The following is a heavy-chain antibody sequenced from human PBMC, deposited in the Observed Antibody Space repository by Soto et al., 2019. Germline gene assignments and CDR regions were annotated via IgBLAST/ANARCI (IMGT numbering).Heavy chain of an antibody. CDR2: ISGSGSTT. CDR3: AKDRLMLTMVVVGAFDF. V-gene: IGHV3-23*01. J-gene: IGHJ3*01. CDR1: GFSFNNHA. Sequence: VQLLESGGGLVQPGGSLRLSCAASGFSFNNHAMTWVRQAPGKGLEWVSGISGSGSTTHYADSVKGRFTISRDNSKDTLYLQMNSLSTEDTAVYYCAKDRLMLTMVVVGAFDFWGLGTMVTVSS. D-gene: IGHD3-22*01.